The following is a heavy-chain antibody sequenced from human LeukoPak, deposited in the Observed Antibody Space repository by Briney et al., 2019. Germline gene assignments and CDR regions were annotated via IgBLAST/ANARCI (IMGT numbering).Heavy chain of an antibody. V-gene: IGHV3-21*01. D-gene: IGHD1-7*01. J-gene: IGHJ4*02. CDR3: ARDPRNWNYDY. Sequence: GGSLKLSCAASGFPFSSHSMNWDRQAPGKGLEWVSSISSSSSYIYYADSVKGRFTISRDNAKNSLYLQMNSLRAEDTAVYYCARDPRNWNYDYWGQGTLVTVSS. CDR1: GFPFSSHS. CDR2: ISSSSSYI.